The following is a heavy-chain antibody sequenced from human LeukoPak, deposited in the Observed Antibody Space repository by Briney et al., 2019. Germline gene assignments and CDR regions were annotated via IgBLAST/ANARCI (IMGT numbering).Heavy chain of an antibody. J-gene: IGHJ4*02. Sequence: SQTLSLTCAISGDSVSANSVTWNWIRQSPSRGLEWLGRTYYRSKWNIDYAPSVRSRITINPDTSKNQFSLQLNSVTPEDAAVYYCAREGPGFDYWGQGTLVTVSS. V-gene: IGHV6-1*01. CDR2: TYYRSKWNI. CDR3: AREGPGFDY. CDR1: GDSVSANSVT.